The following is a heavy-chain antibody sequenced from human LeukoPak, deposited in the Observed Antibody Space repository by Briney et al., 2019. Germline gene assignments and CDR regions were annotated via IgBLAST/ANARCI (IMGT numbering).Heavy chain of an antibody. V-gene: IGHV3-21*01. CDR3: ARGYDYGDYVRGGVDY. J-gene: IGHJ4*02. D-gene: IGHD4-17*01. CDR1: GFTFSSYS. CDR2: ISSSSSYI. Sequence: GGSLRLSCAASGFTFSSYSMNWVRQAPGKGLEWVPSISSSSSYIYYADSVKGRFTISRDNAKNSLYLQMNSLRAEDTAVYYCARGYDYGDYVRGGVDYWGQGTLVTVSS.